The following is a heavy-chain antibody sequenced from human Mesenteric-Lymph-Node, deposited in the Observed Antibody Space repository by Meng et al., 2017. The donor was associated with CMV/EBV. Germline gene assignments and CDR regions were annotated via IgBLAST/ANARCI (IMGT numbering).Heavy chain of an antibody. V-gene: IGHV4-34*01. CDR1: SFSGYY. CDR2: INHSGST. J-gene: IGHJ4*02. Sequence: SFSGYYWSWLRQPPGKGLEWIGEINHSGSTHYNPSLKSRVTISVDTSKNQFSLKLSSVTAADTAVYYCARLSPYIVVVPAAHRYFDYWGQGTLVTVSS. CDR3: ARLSPYIVVVPAAHRYFDY. D-gene: IGHD2-2*01.